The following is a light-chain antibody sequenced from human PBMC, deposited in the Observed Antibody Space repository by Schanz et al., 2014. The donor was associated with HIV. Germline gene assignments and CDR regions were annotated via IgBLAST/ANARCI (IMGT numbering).Light chain of an antibody. CDR1: QYVSRN. CDR2: DAS. J-gene: IGKJ4*01. Sequence: EVVLTQSPASLSVSPGERATLSCRASQYVSRNLAWYQQNPGQAPRLLIYDASHRATGVPPRFSGSGSGTDFTLTISNLEPEDFAVYHCQQRSKLLTFGGGTRVEIK. V-gene: IGKV3D-11*03. CDR3: QQRSKLLT.